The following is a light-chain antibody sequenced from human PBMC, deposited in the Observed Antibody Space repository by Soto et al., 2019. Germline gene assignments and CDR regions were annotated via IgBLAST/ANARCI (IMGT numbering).Light chain of an antibody. CDR3: CSITTTRTHV. Sequence: QSALTQPASLSGSPGQSITISCTGTSSDICAYDYVSWFQQHPGKAPKLMISEVNNRPSGVSNRCSGSKSGNTAYLTISGLQVEDEAEYFCCSITTTRTHVFGTGPKVTVL. CDR1: SSDICAYDY. CDR2: EVN. J-gene: IGLJ1*01. V-gene: IGLV2-14*01.